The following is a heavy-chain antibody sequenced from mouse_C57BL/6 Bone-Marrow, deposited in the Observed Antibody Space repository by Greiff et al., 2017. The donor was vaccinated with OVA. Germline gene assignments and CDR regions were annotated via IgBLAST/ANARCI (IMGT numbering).Heavy chain of an antibody. D-gene: IGHD1-1*01. Sequence: VQLQQSVAELVRPGASVKLSCTASGFNIKNTYMHWVKQRPEQGLEWIGRIDPENDNTKFAPKFQGKATMTADTSSNTAYLQLSSLSSEDTAVYCCARGNFGSSFYAMDYWGQGTSVTVSS. CDR1: GFNIKNTY. J-gene: IGHJ4*01. V-gene: IGHV14-3*01. CDR3: ARGNFGSSFYAMDY. CDR2: IDPENDNT.